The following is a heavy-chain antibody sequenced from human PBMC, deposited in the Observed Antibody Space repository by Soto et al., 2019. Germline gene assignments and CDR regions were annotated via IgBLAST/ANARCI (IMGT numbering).Heavy chain of an antibody. D-gene: IGHD3-10*01. CDR1: GFTFSSYS. J-gene: IGHJ6*02. V-gene: IGHV3-48*02. CDR2: ISSSSSTI. CDR3: ARDIPYYGSGSYDTRPYYYYYGMGV. Sequence: GGSLRLSCAASGFTFSSYSMNWVRRAPGKGLEWVSYISSSSSTIYYADSVKGRFTISRDNAKNSLYLQMNSLRDEDTAVYYCARDIPYYGSGSYDTRPYYYYYGMGVWYQETTF.